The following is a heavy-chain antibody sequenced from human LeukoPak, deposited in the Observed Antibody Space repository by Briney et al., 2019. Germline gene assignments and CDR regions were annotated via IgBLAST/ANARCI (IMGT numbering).Heavy chain of an antibody. V-gene: IGHV3-48*02. J-gene: IGHJ2*01. CDR1: GFTFSSYS. CDR3: ARARGTGWYFDL. CDR2: TSSSSSTI. Sequence: PGGSLRLSCAASGFTFSSYSMDWVRHAPGKGLEWVSYTSSSSSTIKYAVSVRGRFTISRDNAENSLYLQMNSLRDEDTAVYYSARARGTGWYFDLWGRGTLVTVSS. D-gene: IGHD2-15*01.